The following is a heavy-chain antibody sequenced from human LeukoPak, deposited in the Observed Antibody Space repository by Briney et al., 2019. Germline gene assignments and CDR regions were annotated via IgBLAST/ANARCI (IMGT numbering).Heavy chain of an antibody. CDR1: GYTFTNYD. Sequence: AASVKVSCKASGYTFTNYDINWVRQATGQGLEWMGWMNPNSGNTGYVQKFQGRVTMTRNTSISTAYMELSSLRSEDTAVYYCARGSYSSSWPEGHWGQGTQVTVSS. D-gene: IGHD6-13*01. CDR2: MNPNSGNT. J-gene: IGHJ4*02. CDR3: ARGSYSSSWPEGH. V-gene: IGHV1-8*01.